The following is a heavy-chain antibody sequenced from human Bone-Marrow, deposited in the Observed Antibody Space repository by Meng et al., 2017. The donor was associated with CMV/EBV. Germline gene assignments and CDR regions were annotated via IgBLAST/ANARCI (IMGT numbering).Heavy chain of an antibody. D-gene: IGHD7-27*01. V-gene: IGHV3-11*06. Sequence: GGSLRLSCAASGFTFSDYYMSWIRQAPGKGLEWVSSISSSSSYIYYADSVKGRFTISRDNAKNSLYLQMNSLRAEDTAVYYCASGWGENWGLYYYYYGMDVWGQGTTVTVSS. CDR3: ASGWGENWGLYYYYYGMDV. J-gene: IGHJ6*02. CDR1: GFTFSDYY. CDR2: ISSSSSYI.